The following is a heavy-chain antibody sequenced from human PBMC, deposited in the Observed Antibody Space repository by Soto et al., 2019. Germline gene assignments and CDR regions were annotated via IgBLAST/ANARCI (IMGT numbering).Heavy chain of an antibody. Sequence: GGSLRLSCAASGFTFSRYDMHWVRQATGKGLEWVAGIGSAGDPYYPGSVKGRFTISRENAKNSLYLQMNSLRPDDTAVYFCARYRSDGSASFDSWGQGTRVTVSS. CDR1: GFTFSRYD. V-gene: IGHV3-13*05. D-gene: IGHD3-10*01. CDR2: IGSAGDP. J-gene: IGHJ4*02. CDR3: ARYRSDGSASFDS.